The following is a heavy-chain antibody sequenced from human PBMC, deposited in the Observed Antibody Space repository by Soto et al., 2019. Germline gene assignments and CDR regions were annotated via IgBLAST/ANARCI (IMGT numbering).Heavy chain of an antibody. CDR3: ARVVLAARGTHLAS. Sequence: QVQLVETGGGVVQPGRSLRLSCAASGFSFSSYGMHWVRQAPGKGLEWVAVIWHDGSYKYYADSVKGRFTISRDNSKNMLYLQMNSLRAEDTAVYYCARVVLAARGTHLASWGQGTLVTVSS. J-gene: IGHJ4*02. V-gene: IGHV3-33*01. D-gene: IGHD3-3*02. CDR1: GFSFSSYG. CDR2: IWHDGSYK.